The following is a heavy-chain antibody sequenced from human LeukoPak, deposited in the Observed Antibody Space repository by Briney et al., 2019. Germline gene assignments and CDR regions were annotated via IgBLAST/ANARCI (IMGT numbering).Heavy chain of an antibody. CDR1: GFTFSSYG. D-gene: IGHD3-10*01. V-gene: IGHV3-30*18. Sequence: GGSLRLSCAASGFTFSSYGMHWVRQAPGKGLEWVAVISYDGSNKYYADSVKGRFTISRDNSKNMLYPQMNSLRDEDTAVYYCAKNTYGSGSYWSYWGQGTLVTVSS. CDR2: ISYDGSNK. J-gene: IGHJ4*02. CDR3: AKNTYGSGSYWSY.